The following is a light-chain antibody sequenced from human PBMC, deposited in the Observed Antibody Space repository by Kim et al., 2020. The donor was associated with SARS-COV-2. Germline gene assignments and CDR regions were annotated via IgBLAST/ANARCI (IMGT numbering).Light chain of an antibody. Sequence: ASVGDRVTSTCRAMQSIGAWVAWYQQKPGNAPKLLIYKASTLESGVPSRFSGSGSGTAFTLTISSRQPDDFATYYCQQYNSYSWSFGQGTKVDIK. J-gene: IGKJ1*01. V-gene: IGKV1-5*03. CDR3: QQYNSYSWS. CDR2: KAS. CDR1: QSIGAW.